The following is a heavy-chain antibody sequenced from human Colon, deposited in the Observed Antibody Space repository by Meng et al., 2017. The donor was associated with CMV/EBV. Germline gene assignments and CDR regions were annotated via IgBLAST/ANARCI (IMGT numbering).Heavy chain of an antibody. CDR3: ARDVDSNFGDLSQKLYAMGV. J-gene: IGHJ6*02. CDR2: INPSSGYT. Sequence: ASVKVSCKASGYTFTDYHLYWVRQVPGQGLEWMGWINPSSGYTSFARHFQGRFNMTRDTSLSTVYMELSSLKSDDTAVYFCARDVDSNFGDLSQKLYAMGVGGQGTTVTVSS. D-gene: IGHD4-11*01. CDR1: GYTFTDYH. V-gene: IGHV1-2*02.